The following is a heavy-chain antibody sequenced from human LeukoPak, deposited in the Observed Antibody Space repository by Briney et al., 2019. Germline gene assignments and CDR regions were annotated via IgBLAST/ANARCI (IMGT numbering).Heavy chain of an antibody. V-gene: IGHV1-69*01. J-gene: IGHJ4*02. CDR2: IIPIFGTA. Sequence: SVKVSCKASGGTFSSYAISWVRQAPGQGLEWMGGIIPIFGTANYAQKFQGRVTITADESTSTAYMELSSLRSEDTAVYYCARVGCSSTSCYTRGEFDYWGQGTLVTVSS. CDR1: GGTFSSYA. CDR3: ARVGCSSTSCYTRGEFDY. D-gene: IGHD2-2*02.